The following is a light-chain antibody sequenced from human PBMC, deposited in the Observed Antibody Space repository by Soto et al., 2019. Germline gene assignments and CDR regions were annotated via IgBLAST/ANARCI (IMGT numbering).Light chain of an antibody. CDR2: DVS. V-gene: IGLV2-14*03. CDR1: SSDVGAYNL. CDR3: SSYTNTSTLV. J-gene: IGLJ3*02. Sequence: QSALTQRASVSGSPGQSITISCTGTSSDVGAYNLVSWYQQHPGRAPKLFIFDVSDRPSGVSNRFSGSKSGNTASLTISGLQAEDEAFYYCSSYTNTSTLVFGGGTKLTVL.